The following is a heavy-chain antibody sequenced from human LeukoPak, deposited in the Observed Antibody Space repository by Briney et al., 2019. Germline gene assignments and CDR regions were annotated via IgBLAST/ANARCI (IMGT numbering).Heavy chain of an antibody. CDR2: ISSDSNTR. CDR1: GFIFKDYV. CDR3: LREGYYDTSGPFSGCFDF. J-gene: IGHJ4*02. V-gene: IGHV3-30*04. D-gene: IGHD3-22*01. Sequence: GGSLRLSCAGSGFIFKDYVIHWARQAPGKGLEWVAVISSDSNTRIYANSVEGRFTISRDNSKNTVYLQLSGLRVEDTAVYYCLREGYYDTSGPFSGCFDFWGQGDLVTVSS.